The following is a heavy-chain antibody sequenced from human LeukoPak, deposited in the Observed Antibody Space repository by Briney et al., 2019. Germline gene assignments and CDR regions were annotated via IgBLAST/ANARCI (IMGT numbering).Heavy chain of an antibody. V-gene: IGHV4-34*01. J-gene: IGHJ3*01. CDR3: ARNKWVVPAADT. CDR2: INHSGST. CDR1: GGSFSGYY. Sequence: PSETLSLTCAVYGGSFSGYYWSWIRQPPGKGLEWIGEINHSGSTNYNPSLKSRVTISVDTSKNQFSLKLSSVTAADTAAYYCARNKWVVPAADTWGQGTMVTVSS. D-gene: IGHD2-2*01.